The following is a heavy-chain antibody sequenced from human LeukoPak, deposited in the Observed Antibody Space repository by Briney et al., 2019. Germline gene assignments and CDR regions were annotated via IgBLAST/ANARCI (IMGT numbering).Heavy chain of an antibody. D-gene: IGHD3-10*01. Sequence: GGSLRLSCAASGFTFSSYAMHWVRQAPGKGLEWVAVISYDGSNKYYADSVKGRFTISRDNSKNTLYLQMNSLRAEDTAVYYCAEEGGGYYYGSGSYYRKGSFDYWGQGTLVTVSS. V-gene: IGHV3-30*04. CDR1: GFTFSSYA. J-gene: IGHJ4*02. CDR2: ISYDGSNK. CDR3: AEEGGGYYYGSGSYYRKGSFDY.